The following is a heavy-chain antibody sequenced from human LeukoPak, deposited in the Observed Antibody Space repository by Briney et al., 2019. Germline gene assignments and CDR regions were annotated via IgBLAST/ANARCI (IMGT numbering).Heavy chain of an antibody. CDR2: FYVGGPT. CDR3: ARGAGWNFYEY. CDR1: GFTVSSYY. J-gene: IGHJ4*01. Sequence: GGSLRLSCAASGFTVSSYYMNWVRQAPGKGLEWVSVFYVGGPTYYADSVQGRFTISRDNSKNTVDLQMSSLRPKDTAVYYCARGAGWNFYEYWGHGTLVTVSS. D-gene: IGHD6-19*01. V-gene: IGHV3-53*05.